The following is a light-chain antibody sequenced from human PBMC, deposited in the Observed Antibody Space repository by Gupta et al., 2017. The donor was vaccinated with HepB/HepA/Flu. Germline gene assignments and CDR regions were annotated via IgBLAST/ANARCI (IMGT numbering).Light chain of an antibody. CDR2: DVS. CDR3: NSYTSRSTVV. V-gene: IGLV2-14*03. CDR1: SSDVGGYNY. Sequence: QSDLTQPAYVYGSPGQSITISCTGTSSDVGGYNYVSWYQQHPGKAPKLMIYDVSNRPSGVSNRFSGSKSGNTASLTISGLQAEDEADYYCNSYTSRSTVVFGGGTKLTVL. J-gene: IGLJ3*02.